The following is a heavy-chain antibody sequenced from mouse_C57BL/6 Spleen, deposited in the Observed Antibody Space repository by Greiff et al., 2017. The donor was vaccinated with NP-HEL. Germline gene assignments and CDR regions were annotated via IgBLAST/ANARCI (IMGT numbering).Heavy chain of an antibody. Sequence: EVQLVESGGGLVKPGGSLKLSCAASGFTFSSYAMSWVRQTPEKRLEWVATISDGGSYTYYPDNVKGRFTISRDNAKNNLYLQMSHLKSEDTAMYYCARELGLGYFDYWGQGTTLTVSS. CDR3: ARELGLGYFDY. CDR1: GFTFSSYA. V-gene: IGHV5-4*01. J-gene: IGHJ2*01. D-gene: IGHD4-1*01. CDR2: ISDGGSYT.